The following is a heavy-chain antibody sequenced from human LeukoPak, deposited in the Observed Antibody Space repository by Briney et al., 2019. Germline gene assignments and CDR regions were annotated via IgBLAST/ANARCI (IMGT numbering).Heavy chain of an antibody. Sequence: GGFLRLSCAASGFTSSTYWIHWVRQAPGKGLMWVSRINSDGSSTSYADSVKGRFTISRDSAKNTVYLHMNSLKVEDTAVYYCARSYYGDYEDFWGQGTLVAVSS. CDR3: ARSYYGDYEDF. D-gene: IGHD4-17*01. J-gene: IGHJ4*02. V-gene: IGHV3-74*01. CDR1: GFTSSTYW. CDR2: INSDGSST.